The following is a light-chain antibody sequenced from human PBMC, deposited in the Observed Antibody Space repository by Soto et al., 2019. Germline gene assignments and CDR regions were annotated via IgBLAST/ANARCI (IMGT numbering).Light chain of an antibody. CDR1: SIDVGGSGF. CDR3: CSYTATHTYI. V-gene: IGLV2-11*01. CDR2: VVT. Sequence: QFVLTQPRSVSGSPGQSVTISCTGTSIDVGGSGFVSWYQQHPDKAPKLMIYVVTQRPSGVPDRFSGSKSGNTASLTISGLQAEDEADYYCCSYTATHTYIFGTGTKVTVL. J-gene: IGLJ1*01.